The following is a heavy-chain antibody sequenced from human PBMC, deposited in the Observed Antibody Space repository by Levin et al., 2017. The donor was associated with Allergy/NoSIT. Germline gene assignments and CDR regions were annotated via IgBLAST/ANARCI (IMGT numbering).Heavy chain of an antibody. CDR1: GFTFSDFY. CDR3: ARFLAAATNYYYGMDV. Sequence: GESLKISCAASGFTFSDFYMSWIRQAPGKGLQWVAYISTKGRYIKYADSVRGRFTISRDNAKNSLDLQMNSLRTEDSAVYYCARFLAAATNYYYGMDVWGQGTTVTVSS. CDR2: ISTKGRYI. D-gene: IGHD6-13*01. J-gene: IGHJ6*02. V-gene: IGHV3-11*03.